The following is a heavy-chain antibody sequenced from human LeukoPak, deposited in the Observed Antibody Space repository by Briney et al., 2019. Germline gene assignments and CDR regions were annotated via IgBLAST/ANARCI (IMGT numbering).Heavy chain of an antibody. CDR1: GYTFTSSD. Sequence: ASVKVSCKASGYTFTSSDINWVRQATGQGLEWMGWMNPNSGNTGYAQKFQGRVTMTRNTSISTAYMELSSLRSEDTAVYYCARGPAAGDWFDPWGQGTLVTVSS. CDR3: ARGPAAGDWFDP. CDR2: MNPNSGNT. V-gene: IGHV1-8*01. D-gene: IGHD6-13*01. J-gene: IGHJ5*02.